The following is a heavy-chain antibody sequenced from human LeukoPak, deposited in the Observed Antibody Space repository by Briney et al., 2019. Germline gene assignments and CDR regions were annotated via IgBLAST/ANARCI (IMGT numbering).Heavy chain of an antibody. CDR2: INSDGSST. CDR1: GFTFSNYW. CDR3: ARDPHGYWWFDP. D-gene: IGHD5-18*01. V-gene: IGHV3-74*03. Sequence: GGSLRLSCAASGFTFSNYWMHWVRQAPGKGLVWVSRINSDGSSTTYADSVKGRFTISRDNAKNTLYLQMYSLRAEDTAVYYCARDPHGYWWFDPWGQGTLVTVSS. J-gene: IGHJ5*02.